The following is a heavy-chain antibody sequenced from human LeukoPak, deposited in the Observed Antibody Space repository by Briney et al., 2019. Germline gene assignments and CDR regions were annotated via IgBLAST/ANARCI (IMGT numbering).Heavy chain of an antibody. CDR1: GFTVSSNY. CDR2: IYSGGST. V-gene: IGHV3-66*01. CDR3: AAYGSGSYYIPLYAFDI. J-gene: IGHJ3*02. Sequence: GGSLRLSCAASGFTVSSNYMSWVRQAPGKGLEWVSVIYSGGSTYYADSVKGRFTISRDNSKNTLYLQMNSLRAEDTAVYYCAAYGSGSYYIPLYAFDIWGQGTMVTVSS. D-gene: IGHD3-10*01.